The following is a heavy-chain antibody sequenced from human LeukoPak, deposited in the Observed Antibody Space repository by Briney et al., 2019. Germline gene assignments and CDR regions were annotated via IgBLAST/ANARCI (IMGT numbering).Heavy chain of an antibody. J-gene: IGHJ4*02. D-gene: IGHD3-10*01. CDR1: GGSFSGYY. V-gene: IGHV4-34*01. CDR3: VRCHNLWLGSFFDY. CDR2: INDSGST. Sequence: SETLSLTCAVYGGSFSGYYWNWICQPPGKGPEWIGEINDSGSTNYNPSLKSRVTISVDTSKNQFSLKLSSVTAADTAVYYCVRCHNLWLGSFFDYWGQGTLVTVSS.